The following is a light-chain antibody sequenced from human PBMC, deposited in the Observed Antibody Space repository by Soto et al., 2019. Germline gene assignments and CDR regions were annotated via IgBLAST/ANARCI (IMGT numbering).Light chain of an antibody. Sequence: QSPLTQPASVSGSPGQLITISCTGTSSDVGGYNYISWYKQQPGKAPKLMIYEVSNRPSGVSNRFSGSKSGNTASLTISGLQAENEAEYYCSSYTISSAYVFGTGTKVTVL. CDR2: EVS. CDR3: SSYTISSAYV. V-gene: IGLV2-14*01. J-gene: IGLJ1*01. CDR1: SSDVGGYNY.